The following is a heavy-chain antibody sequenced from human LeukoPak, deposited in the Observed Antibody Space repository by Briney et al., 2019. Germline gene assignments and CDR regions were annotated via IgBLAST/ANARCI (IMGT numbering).Heavy chain of an antibody. CDR2: IYYSGST. CDR1: GGSISSSSYY. Sequence: PSETLPLTCTVSGGSISSSSYYWGWIRQPPGKGLEWIGSIYYSGSTYYNPSLKSRVTISVDTSKNQFSLKLSSVTAADTAVYYCARDSGSTTGIWGQGTIVTVSS. D-gene: IGHD1-7*01. J-gene: IGHJ3*02. CDR3: ARDSGSTTGI. V-gene: IGHV4-39*07.